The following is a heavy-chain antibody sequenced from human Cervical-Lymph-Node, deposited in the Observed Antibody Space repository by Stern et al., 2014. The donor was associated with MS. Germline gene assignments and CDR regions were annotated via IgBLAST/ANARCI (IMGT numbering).Heavy chain of an antibody. D-gene: IGHD2-15*01. CDR1: GGSISSSSYY. CDR3: ARDIVVVVAATAGAFDV. CDR2: IYYSGST. J-gene: IGHJ3*01. V-gene: IGHV4-39*01. Sequence: VQLVESGPGLVKPSETLSLTCTVSGGSISSSSYYWGWIRQPPGKGLEWIGSIYYSGSTYYNPSLKSRVTISVATSKNQFFLNRSSVTAADTAVYYCARDIVVVVAATAGAFDVWGQGTMVT.